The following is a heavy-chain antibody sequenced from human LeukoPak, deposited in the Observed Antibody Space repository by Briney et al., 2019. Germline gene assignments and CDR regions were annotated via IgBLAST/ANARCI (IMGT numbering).Heavy chain of an antibody. J-gene: IGHJ4*02. CDR3: AREWQQLSLLGY. CDR2: ISSSGSTI. V-gene: IGHV3-48*01. Sequence: AGGSLRLSCTASGFSFSDFWMHWVRQVPGKGLEWVSYISSSGSTIYYADSVKGRFTISRDNSKNTLYLQMNSLRAEDTAVYYCAREWQQLSLLGYWGQGTLVTVSS. D-gene: IGHD6-13*01. CDR1: GFSFSDFW.